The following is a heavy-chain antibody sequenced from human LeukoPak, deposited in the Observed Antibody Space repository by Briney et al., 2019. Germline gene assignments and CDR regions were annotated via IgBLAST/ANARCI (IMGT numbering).Heavy chain of an antibody. J-gene: IGHJ4*02. Sequence: GGSLRLSCAASGFNFRAYWMSWARQAPGKGLEWVASLNQDADREYYVDSVKGRFTISRDNAKNSLYLQMDSLRVEDTAVYYCARVRTDSGSSNFDYWGQGTLVTVSS. CDR3: ARVRTDSGSSNFDY. CDR1: GFNFRAYW. D-gene: IGHD1-26*01. CDR2: LNQDADRE. V-gene: IGHV3-7*01.